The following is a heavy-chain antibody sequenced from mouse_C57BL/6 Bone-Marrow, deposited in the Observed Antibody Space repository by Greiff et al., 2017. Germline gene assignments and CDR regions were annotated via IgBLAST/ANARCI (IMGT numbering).Heavy chain of an antibody. CDR3: ARSPDGYYDAKDY. CDR1: GYTFTDYY. J-gene: IGHJ4*01. Sequence: EVQLQQSGPELVKPGASVKISCKASGYTFTDYYMNWVKQSHGKSLEWIGDINPNNGGTSYNQKFKGKATLTVDKSSSTAYMELRSLTSEDSAVYYCARSPDGYYDAKDYWGQGTSVTVSS. CDR2: INPNNGGT. V-gene: IGHV1-26*01. D-gene: IGHD2-3*01.